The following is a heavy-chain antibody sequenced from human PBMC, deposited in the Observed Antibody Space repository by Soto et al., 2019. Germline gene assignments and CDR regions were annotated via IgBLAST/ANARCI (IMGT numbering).Heavy chain of an antibody. CDR1: GFTFNSYC. D-gene: IGHD6-6*01. J-gene: IGHJ5*02. CDR2: IKQDGSEK. Sequence: GGCMRLSCAASGFTFNSYCMSWVRQAPGKGLGWVANIKQDGSEKYYVDSVKGRFTISRDNAKNSLYLQMNSLRAEDTAVYYCARSIAARLNWFDPWGQGTLVTVSS. CDR3: ARSIAARLNWFDP. V-gene: IGHV3-7*01.